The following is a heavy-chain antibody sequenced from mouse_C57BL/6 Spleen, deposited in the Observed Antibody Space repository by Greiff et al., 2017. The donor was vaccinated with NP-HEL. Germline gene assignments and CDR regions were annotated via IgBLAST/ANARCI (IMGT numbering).Heavy chain of an antibody. Sequence: EVKVEESGGGLVKPGGSLKLSCAASGFTFSSYAMSWVRQTPEKRLEWVATISDGGSYTYYPDNVKGRFTISRDNAKNNLYLQMSHLKSEDTAMYYCARVNWDGYFDYWGQGTTLTVSS. CDR2: ISDGGSYT. CDR1: GFTFSSYA. D-gene: IGHD4-1*01. J-gene: IGHJ2*01. V-gene: IGHV5-4*03. CDR3: ARVNWDGYFDY.